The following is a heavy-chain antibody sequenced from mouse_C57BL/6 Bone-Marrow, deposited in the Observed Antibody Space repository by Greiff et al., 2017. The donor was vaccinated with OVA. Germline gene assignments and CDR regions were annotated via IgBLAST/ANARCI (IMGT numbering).Heavy chain of an antibody. V-gene: IGHV5-6*02. CDR2: ISSGGSYT. Sequence: EVNVVESGGDLVKPGGSLKLPCAASGFTFSSYGMSWVRQTPDKRLEWVATISSGGSYTYYPDSVKGRFTISRDNAKNTLYLQMSSLKSEDTAMYYCARRRITTLVAKFAYWGQGTLVTVSA. CDR1: GFTFSSYG. CDR3: ARRRITTLVAKFAY. J-gene: IGHJ3*01. D-gene: IGHD1-1*01.